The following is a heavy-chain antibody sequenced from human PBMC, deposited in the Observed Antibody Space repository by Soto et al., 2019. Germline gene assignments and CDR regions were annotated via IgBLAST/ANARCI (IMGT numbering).Heavy chain of an antibody. CDR1: GGSISSGDYY. V-gene: IGHV4-30-4*01. J-gene: IGHJ4*02. D-gene: IGHD2-2*01. CDR2: IYYSGST. CDR3: ARVPPRGYQLLSYFDY. Sequence: SETLSLTCTVSGGSISSGDYYWSWIRQPPGKGLEWIGYIYYSGSTYYNPSLKSRVTISVDTSKNQFSLKLSSVTAADTAVYYCARVPPRGYQLLSYFDYWGQGTLVTVYS.